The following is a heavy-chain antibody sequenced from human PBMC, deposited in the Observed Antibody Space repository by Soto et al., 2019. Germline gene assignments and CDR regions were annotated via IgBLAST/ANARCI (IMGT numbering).Heavy chain of an antibody. CDR3: ESRTSATRYYGVFDY. V-gene: IGHV3-7*03. J-gene: IGHJ4*02. CDR1: GPTFSRHW. CDR2: INGAGSEK. D-gene: IGHD1-26*01. Sequence: GSLRRACAASGPTFSRHWMTWVRQAPGKGLQWVANINGAGSEKYYVDSVKGRFTISRDNARDSVYLEMNSLTAEDTAVYYCESRTSATRYYGVFDYWGQGTVVTVYS.